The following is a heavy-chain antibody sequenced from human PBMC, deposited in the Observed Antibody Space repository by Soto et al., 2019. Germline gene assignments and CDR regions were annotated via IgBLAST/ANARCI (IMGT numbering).Heavy chain of an antibody. Sequence: EVQLVESGGGLVQPGGSLRLSCAASGFTFRSFWMHWVRQAPGKGLMWVSRITNDGSATDYADSVRGRFTISRDNAENMLYLQLNTLSADDTAGYYFARDAAPGYFDLWGRGTLVTVSS. CDR1: GFTFRSFW. CDR2: ITNDGSAT. CDR3: ARDAAPGYFDL. J-gene: IGHJ2*01. V-gene: IGHV3-74*01. D-gene: IGHD6-25*01.